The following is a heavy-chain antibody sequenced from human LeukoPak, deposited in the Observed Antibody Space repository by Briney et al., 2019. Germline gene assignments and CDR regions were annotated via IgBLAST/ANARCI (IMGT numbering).Heavy chain of an antibody. J-gene: IGHJ2*01. CDR2: ISSSSSYI. CDR3: ARNHYPINLDLDYWYFDL. D-gene: IGHD5-12*01. CDR1: GFTFSSYR. V-gene: IGHV3-21*01. Sequence: PGGSLRLSCAGSGFTFSSYRMNWVRQAPGKGLEWVSSISSSSSYIYYADSVKGRFAISRDNAKNSLYLQMNSLRAEDTAVYYCARNHYPINLDLDYWYFDLWGRGTLVTVSS.